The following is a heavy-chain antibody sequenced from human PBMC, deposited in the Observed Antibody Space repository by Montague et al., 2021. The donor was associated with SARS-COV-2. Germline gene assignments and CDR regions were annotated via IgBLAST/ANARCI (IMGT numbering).Heavy chain of an antibody. D-gene: IGHD3-10*01. CDR3: TSGREGNYNVMDV. J-gene: IGHJ6*02. CDR2: PYFESKWYN. CDR1: GDSVSSHRPT. V-gene: IGHV6-1*01. Sequence: CAISGDSVSSHRPTWNWDTPSPPRRLERLGRPYFESKWYNDYAVSVRCRVTINTDTSKSQFSLQLNSVTPEDTAIYYCTSGREGNYNVMDVWGQGTTVTVSS.